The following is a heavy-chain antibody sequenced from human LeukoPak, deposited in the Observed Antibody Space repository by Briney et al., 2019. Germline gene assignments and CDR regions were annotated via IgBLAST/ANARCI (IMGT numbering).Heavy chain of an antibody. Sequence: SQTLSLTCAISGDSVSSNSAAWNWIRQSPSRGLEWQGRTYYRSKWYNDYAVSVKSRITINPDTSKNQFSLQLNSVTPEDTAVYYCARDWVVCSSTSCYAAHFDYWGQGTLVTVSS. CDR3: ARDWVVCSSTSCYAAHFDY. D-gene: IGHD2-2*01. V-gene: IGHV6-1*01. CDR2: TYYRSKWYN. CDR1: GDSVSSNSAA. J-gene: IGHJ4*02.